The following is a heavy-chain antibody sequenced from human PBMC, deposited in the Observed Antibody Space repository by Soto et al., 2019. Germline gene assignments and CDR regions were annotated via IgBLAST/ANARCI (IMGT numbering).Heavy chain of an antibody. CDR2: IYYSGST. CDR3: HAREVHSIDAFDI. J-gene: IGHJ3*02. CDR1: GGSISSYY. V-gene: IGHV4-59*01. Sequence: SETLSLTCTVSGGSISSYYWSWIRQPPGKGLEWIGYIYYSGSTNYNPSLKSRVTISVDTSKNQFSLKLSSVTAADTAVYYCHAREVHSIDAFDIRGQGSKVTVSS. D-gene: IGHD1-1*01.